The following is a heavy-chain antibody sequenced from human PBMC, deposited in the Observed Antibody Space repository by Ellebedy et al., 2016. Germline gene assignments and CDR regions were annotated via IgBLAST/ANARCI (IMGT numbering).Heavy chain of an antibody. Sequence: SVKVSXXASGGTFSSYAISWVRQAPGQGLEWMGGIIPIFGTANYAQKFQGRVTITADESTSTAYMELSSLRSEDTAVYYCARVTRDGVTISEAYYDRWGQGTLVTVSS. V-gene: IGHV1-69*13. J-gene: IGHJ4*02. CDR1: GGTFSSYA. D-gene: IGHD3-3*01. CDR2: IIPIFGTA. CDR3: ARVTRDGVTISEAYYDR.